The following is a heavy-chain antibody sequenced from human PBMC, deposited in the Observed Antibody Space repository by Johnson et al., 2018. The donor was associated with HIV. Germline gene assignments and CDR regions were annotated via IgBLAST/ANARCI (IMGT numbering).Heavy chain of an antibody. V-gene: IGHV3-20*04. CDR2: INWNGGST. D-gene: IGHD3-22*01. CDR1: GFRFEDYG. J-gene: IGHJ3*02. CDR3: ARIRVAVITEVGAFDI. Sequence: VQLVESGGGVVRPGGSLRLSCAASGFRFEDYGMNWVRQNPGKGLEWVSSINWNGGSTDYVDSVKGRFTISRDNSRNTLYLQMNSLRVEDTAVYYCARIRVAVITEVGAFDIWGQGTMVTVSS.